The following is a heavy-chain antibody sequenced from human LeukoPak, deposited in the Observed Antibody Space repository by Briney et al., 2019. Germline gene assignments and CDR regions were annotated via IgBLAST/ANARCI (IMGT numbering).Heavy chain of an antibody. J-gene: IGHJ4*02. V-gene: IGHV4-59*01. CDR1: GGSISSYY. D-gene: IGHD4-17*01. Sequence: SETLSLTCSVSGGSISSYYWSWIRQPPGKGLEWIGYIYDSGGTNYNSSLKSRVTISVDTSKNQFSLRLSSVTAADTAVYYCARATDGRHAVWGQGTLVTVSS. CDR3: ARATDGRHAV. CDR2: IYDSGGT.